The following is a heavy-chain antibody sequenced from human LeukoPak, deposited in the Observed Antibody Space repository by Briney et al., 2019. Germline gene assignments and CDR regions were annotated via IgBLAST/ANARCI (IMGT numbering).Heavy chain of an antibody. Sequence: GGSLRLSCAASGFTFSTYPIHWVHQAPGKGLEWVAVIADDGKDKHYVESVKGRFTISRDNSKNTLYLQMNSLRVEDTAVYYCARDLYCSGGSCYSLDYWGQGTLVTVSS. CDR3: ARDLYCSGGSCYSLDY. D-gene: IGHD2-15*01. V-gene: IGHV3-30*04. J-gene: IGHJ4*02. CDR1: GFTFSTYP. CDR2: IADDGKDK.